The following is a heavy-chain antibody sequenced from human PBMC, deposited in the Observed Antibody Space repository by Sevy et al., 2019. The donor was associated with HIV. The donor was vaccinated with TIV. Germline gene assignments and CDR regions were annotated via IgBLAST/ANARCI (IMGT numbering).Heavy chain of an antibody. CDR3: ARDLGYGDYRYYYYGMDV. D-gene: IGHD4-17*01. CDR1: GFTFSSYS. J-gene: IGHJ6*02. V-gene: IGHV3-48*01. Sequence: GGSLRLSCAASGFTFSSYSMNWVRQAPGKGLEWVSYISSSSSTIYYADSVKGRFTISRDNAKNSLYLQMNSLRAEDTAVYYCARDLGYGDYRYYYYGMDVWGQGTTVTVSS. CDR2: ISSSSSTI.